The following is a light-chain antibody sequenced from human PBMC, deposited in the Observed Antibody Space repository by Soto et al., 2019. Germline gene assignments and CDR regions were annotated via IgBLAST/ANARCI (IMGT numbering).Light chain of an antibody. CDR1: QSISSY. Sequence: EMVLTQSPATLSVSPGERATRSCRASQSISSYLAWYQQKPGQGPRLLLYGASTRATGIPARFSGSGSGTEFTITVSSLQSEDFAVYECQQYNKWPVSIGQGTNLEIK. CDR2: GAS. CDR3: QQYNKWPVS. J-gene: IGKJ2*03. V-gene: IGKV3-15*01.